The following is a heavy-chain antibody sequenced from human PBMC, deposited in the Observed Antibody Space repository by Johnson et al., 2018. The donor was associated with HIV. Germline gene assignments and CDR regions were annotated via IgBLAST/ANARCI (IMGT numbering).Heavy chain of an antibody. J-gene: IGHJ3*01. CDR3: AKPPSMGADAFDV. Sequence: LVESGGGVVQPGGSLRLSCAASGFTVSSNYMNWVRQAPGKGLEWGAVISYDGSNKYYADSVKGRFTISRDNSKNTLYLQMNSLRAEDSALYYCAKPPSMGADAFDVWGQGTMVTVSS. D-gene: IGHD3-16*01. V-gene: IGHV3-30*18. CDR1: GFTVSSNY. CDR2: ISYDGSNK.